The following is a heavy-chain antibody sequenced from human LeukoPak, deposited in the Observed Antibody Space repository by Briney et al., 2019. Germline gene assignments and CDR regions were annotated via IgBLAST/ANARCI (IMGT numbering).Heavy chain of an antibody. Sequence: PGGSLRLSCAASGFTFSSYSMNWVRRAPGEGLEWVSYISSSSSTIYYADSVKGRFTISRDNAKNSLYLQMNSLRDEDTAVYYCARSHGYSSGWYSNYYYYYGMDVWGQGTTVTVSS. V-gene: IGHV3-48*02. CDR2: ISSSSSTI. CDR3: ARSHGYSSGWYSNYYYYYGMDV. J-gene: IGHJ6*02. D-gene: IGHD6-19*01. CDR1: GFTFSSYS.